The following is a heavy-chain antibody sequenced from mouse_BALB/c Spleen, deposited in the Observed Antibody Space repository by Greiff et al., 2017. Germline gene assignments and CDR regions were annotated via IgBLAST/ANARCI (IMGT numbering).Heavy chain of an antibody. CDR3: AYLDYYGSSYAMDY. J-gene: IGHJ4*01. V-gene: IGHV14-3*02. D-gene: IGHD1-1*01. CDR2: IDPANGNT. Sequence: EVQLQQSGAELVKPGASVKLSCTASGFNIKDTYMHWVKQRPEQGLEWIGRIDPANGNTKYDPKFQGKATITADTSSNTAYLQLSSLTSEDTAVYYCAYLDYYGSSYAMDYWGQGTSVTVSS. CDR1: GFNIKDTY.